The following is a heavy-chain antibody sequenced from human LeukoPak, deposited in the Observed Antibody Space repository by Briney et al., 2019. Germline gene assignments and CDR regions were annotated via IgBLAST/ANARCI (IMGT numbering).Heavy chain of an antibody. CDR3: ARWCSSSGCFRGFDY. V-gene: IGHV3-48*01. CDR1: GFTFSSYS. D-gene: IGHD2-2*01. J-gene: IGHJ4*02. CDR2: ISSGSSTI. Sequence: PGGSLRLSCAASGFTFSSYSMNWVRQAPGKGLEWVSYISSGSSTIYYADSVKGRFTISRDNAKNSLYLQMNSLRAEDTAVYYCARWCSSSGCFRGFDYWGQGTLVTVSS.